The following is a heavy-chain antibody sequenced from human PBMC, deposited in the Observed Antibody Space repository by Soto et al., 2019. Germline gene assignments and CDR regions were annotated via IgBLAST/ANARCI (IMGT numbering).Heavy chain of an antibody. CDR3: AKARFLEWLLTLDY. J-gene: IGHJ4*02. CDR1: GFTFSSYA. V-gene: IGHV3-23*01. CDR2: ISGSGGST. Sequence: GGSLRLSCAASGFTFSSYAMSWVRQAPGKGLEWVSAISGSGGSTYYADSVKGRFTISRDNSKNTLYLQMNSLRAEDTAVYYCAKARFLEWLLTLDYWGQGTLVTVSS. D-gene: IGHD3-3*01.